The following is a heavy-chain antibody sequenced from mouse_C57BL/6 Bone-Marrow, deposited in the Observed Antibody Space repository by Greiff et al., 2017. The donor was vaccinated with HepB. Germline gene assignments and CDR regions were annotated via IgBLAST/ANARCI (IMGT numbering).Heavy chain of an antibody. J-gene: IGHJ2*01. D-gene: IGHD2-4*01. Sequence: QVQLKQSGAELVMPGASVKLSCKASGYTFTSYWMHWVKQRPGQGLEWIGEIDPSDSYTNYNQKFKGKSTLTVDKSSSTAYMQLSSLTSEDSAVYYCARWGAYDYEGDFDYWGQGTTLTVSS. CDR1: GYTFTSYW. CDR3: ARWGAYDYEGDFDY. V-gene: IGHV1-69*01. CDR2: IDPSDSYT.